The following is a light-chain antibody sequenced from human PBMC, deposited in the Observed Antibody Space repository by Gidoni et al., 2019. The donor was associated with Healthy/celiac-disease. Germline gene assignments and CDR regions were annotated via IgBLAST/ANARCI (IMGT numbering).Light chain of an antibody. CDR1: QDISNY. J-gene: IGKJ4*01. V-gene: IGKV1-33*01. CDR2: DAS. Sequence: DIQMTQSPSSLSASVGDRVTITCQASQDISNYLNWYQQKPGKAPKLLIYDASNLETGVPSRFSGRGSGTDFTFTISSLQPEDIATYYCQQYDNLPPGFXGXTKVEIK. CDR3: QQYDNLPPG.